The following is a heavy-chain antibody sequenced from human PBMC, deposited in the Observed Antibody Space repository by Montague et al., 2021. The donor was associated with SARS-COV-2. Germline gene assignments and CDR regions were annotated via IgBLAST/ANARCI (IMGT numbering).Heavy chain of an antibody. CDR3: ARARGGTIFGVIGAYYGMDI. CDR2: INHRGST. Sequence: SETLSLTCGADGGSFNFYYWSWIRQSPGKGLEWIGEINHRGSTNNNPSLKTRVTISIDTSKNQFSLTLSSMTAADTAVYYCARARGGTIFGVIGAYYGMDIWGQGTTVTVS. V-gene: IGHV4-34*01. CDR1: GGSFNFYY. J-gene: IGHJ6*02. D-gene: IGHD3-3*01.